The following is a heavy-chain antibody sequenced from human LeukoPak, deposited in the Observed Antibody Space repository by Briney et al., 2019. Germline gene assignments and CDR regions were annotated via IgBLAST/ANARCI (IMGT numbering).Heavy chain of an antibody. D-gene: IGHD3-22*01. CDR2: IYSGGST. V-gene: IGHV3-53*01. CDR3: ARDPSYDSSGYYSH. J-gene: IGHJ4*02. Sequence: PGGSLRLSCAAAGFTVSSNYMSGGRQAPGKGGEWVSVIYSGGSTYYADSVKGLFTISRDNSKNTLYLQMNSLSAEDTAVYYCARDPSYDSSGYYSHWGQGTLVTVSS. CDR1: GFTVSSNY.